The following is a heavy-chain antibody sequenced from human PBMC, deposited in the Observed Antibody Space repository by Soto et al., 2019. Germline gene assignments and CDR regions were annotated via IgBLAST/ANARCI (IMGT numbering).Heavy chain of an antibody. Sequence: GESLKISCAASGFTFSSYWMSWVRQAPGKGLEWVANIKQDGSEKYYVDSVKGRFTISRDNAKNSLYLQMNSLRAEDTAVYYCARDKRLGYSSSSFAFDIWGQGTMVTVSS. CDR2: IKQDGSEK. CDR1: GFTFSSYW. V-gene: IGHV3-7*03. J-gene: IGHJ3*02. CDR3: ARDKRLGYSSSSFAFDI. D-gene: IGHD6-6*01.